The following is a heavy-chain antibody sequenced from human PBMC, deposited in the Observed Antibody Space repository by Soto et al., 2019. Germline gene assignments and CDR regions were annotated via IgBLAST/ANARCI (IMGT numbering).Heavy chain of an antibody. CDR1: GGSISSSSYY. CDR2: IYYSGST. V-gene: IGHV4-39*01. D-gene: IGHD3-16*01. CDR3: ARPGGGDGYKFEYVY. Sequence: SETLSLTCTVSGGSISSSSYYWGWIRQPPGKGLEWIGSIYYSGSTYYNPSLKSRVTISVDTSKNQFSLKLSSVTAADTAVYYCARPGGGDGYKFEYVYWGQGTLVTVSS. J-gene: IGHJ4*02.